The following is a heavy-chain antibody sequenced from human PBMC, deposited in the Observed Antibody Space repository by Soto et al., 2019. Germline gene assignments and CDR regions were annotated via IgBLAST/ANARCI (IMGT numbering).Heavy chain of an antibody. Sequence: NPSETLSLTCTVSSGSISSYYWSWIRQPPGKGLEWIAYISYSGSTYYNPSLESRVTISVDTSKNQFSLKLSSVTAADTAVYYCASSNIAAAGFYYYGMDVWGRGTTVTVSS. J-gene: IGHJ6*02. CDR2: ISYSGST. CDR3: ASSNIAAAGFYYYGMDV. D-gene: IGHD6-13*01. V-gene: IGHV4-59*01. CDR1: SGSISSYY.